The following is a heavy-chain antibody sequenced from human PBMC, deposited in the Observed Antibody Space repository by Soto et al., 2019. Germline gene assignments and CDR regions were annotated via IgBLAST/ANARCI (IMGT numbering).Heavy chain of an antibody. D-gene: IGHD3-22*01. Sequence: QVQLQQSGPGLVKPSQTLSLTCAISGDSVSTNSATWDWFRQSPSRGLEWLGRTYYRSKWYYDCAVSVKGRITISPDTSSNQFSLQLNSVTPDDTAVDDCASLIGNSWLDSWGQGTLVTVSS. CDR2: TYYRSKWYY. V-gene: IGHV6-1*01. CDR3: ASLIGNSWLDS. CDR1: GDSVSTNSAT. J-gene: IGHJ5*01.